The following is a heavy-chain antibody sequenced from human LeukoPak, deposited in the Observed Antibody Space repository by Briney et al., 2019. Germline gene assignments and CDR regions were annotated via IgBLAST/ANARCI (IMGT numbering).Heavy chain of an antibody. V-gene: IGHV4-34*01. Sequence: SETLSLTCAVYGGSLSGYYWSWIRQAPGKGLEWIGEINHSGSTNYSPSLKSRVAISIDTSMNQFSLNLSAVTAADTALYYCARDLLSGEWNLPMGYWGQGTRVTVSS. J-gene: IGHJ4*02. CDR1: GGSLSGYY. CDR3: ARDLLSGEWNLPMGY. D-gene: IGHD1-1*01. CDR2: INHSGST.